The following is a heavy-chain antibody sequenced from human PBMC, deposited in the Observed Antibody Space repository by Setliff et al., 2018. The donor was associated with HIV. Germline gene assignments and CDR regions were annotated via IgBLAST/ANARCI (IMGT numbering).Heavy chain of an antibody. CDR1: AFIFTTYG. CDR3: VNRAWLES. Sequence: GGSLRLSCEASAFIFTTYGMHWVRQAPGKGLEWIAFIRYDGNDKYYADSVKGRFTISRDNSKNMLYLQMNNLTTEDTAVYYCVNRAWLESWGQGTLVTVSS. J-gene: IGHJ4*02. V-gene: IGHV3-30*02. CDR2: IRYDGNDK.